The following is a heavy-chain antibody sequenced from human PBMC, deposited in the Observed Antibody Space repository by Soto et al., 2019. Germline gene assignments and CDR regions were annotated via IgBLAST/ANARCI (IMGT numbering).Heavy chain of an antibody. CDR2: IYGADST. V-gene: IGHV3-66*01. J-gene: IGHJ4*02. D-gene: IGHD1-1*01. CDR3: ARDVPWRGSEGAY. Sequence: GGSLRLSCAASGFTVSGEPMSWVRQAPGKGLEWVSIIYGADSTYYADSVKGRFTISRDNSKNTVYLQMNNLRGEDTAVYYCARDVPWRGSEGAYWGQGTLVTVSS. CDR1: GFTVSGEP.